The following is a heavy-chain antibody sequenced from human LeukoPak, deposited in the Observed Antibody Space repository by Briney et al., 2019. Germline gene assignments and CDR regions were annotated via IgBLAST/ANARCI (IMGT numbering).Heavy chain of an antibody. D-gene: IGHD3-16*01. CDR3: AREGIMITFGGVSPVQ. CDR1: GFTFSSYA. Sequence: GGSLRLSCAASGFTFSSYAMHWVRQAPGKGLEWVAVISYDGSNKYYADSVKGRFTISRDNSKNTLYLQMNSLRAEDTAVYYCAREGIMITFGGVSPVQWGQGTMVTVSS. CDR2: ISYDGSNK. J-gene: IGHJ3*01. V-gene: IGHV3-30-3*01.